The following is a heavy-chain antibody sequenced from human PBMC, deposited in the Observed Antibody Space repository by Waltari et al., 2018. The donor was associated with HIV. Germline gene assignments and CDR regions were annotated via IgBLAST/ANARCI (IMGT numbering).Heavy chain of an antibody. CDR2: IKQDGSEK. D-gene: IGHD3-22*01. CDR1: GFTFSSYW. V-gene: IGHV3-7*01. J-gene: IGHJ4*02. CDR3: ARDSHRSGSSGYYPLDY. Sequence: EVQLVESGGGLVQPGGSLGLSCAASGFTFSSYWMSWVRKAPGTGLEWVANIKQDGSEKYYVDSVKGRFTISRDNAKNSLYLQMNSLRAEDTAVYYCARDSHRSGSSGYYPLDYWGQGTLVTVSS.